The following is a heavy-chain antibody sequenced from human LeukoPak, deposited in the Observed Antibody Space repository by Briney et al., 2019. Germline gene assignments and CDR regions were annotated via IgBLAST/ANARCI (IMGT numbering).Heavy chain of an antibody. CDR2: IIPIFGTA. CDR3: ARGVPRYCSSTSCHTNYYYYGMDV. J-gene: IGHJ6*02. CDR1: GGTFSSYA. V-gene: IGHV1-69*13. D-gene: IGHD2-2*02. Sequence: SVKVSCKASGGTFSSYAISWVRQAPGQGLEWMGGIIPIFGTANYAQKFQGRVTITADESTSTAYMELSSLRSEDTAVYYCARGVPRYCSSTSCHTNYYYYGMDVWGQGTTVTVSS.